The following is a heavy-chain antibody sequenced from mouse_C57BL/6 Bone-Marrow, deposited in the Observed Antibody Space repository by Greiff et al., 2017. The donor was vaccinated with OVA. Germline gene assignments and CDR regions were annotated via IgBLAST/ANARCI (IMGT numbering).Heavy chain of an antibody. Sequence: EVQLQQSGAELVKPGASVKLSCTASGFTIKDYYMHWVKQRTEQGLEWIGRIDPEDGEPKSAPKFQGKATITADTSSNTAYLQLSSLTSEDTAVYDCARGKNGYSYWYFDVWGTGTTVTVSS. CDR2: IDPEDGEP. J-gene: IGHJ1*03. CDR3: ARGKNGYSYWYFDV. D-gene: IGHD2-3*01. V-gene: IGHV14-2*01. CDR1: GFTIKDYY.